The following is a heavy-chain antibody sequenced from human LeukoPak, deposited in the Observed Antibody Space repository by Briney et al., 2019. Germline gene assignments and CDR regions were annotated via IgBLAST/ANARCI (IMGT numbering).Heavy chain of an antibody. Sequence: GSLRLSCAASGFTFSSYSMNWVRQAPGKGLEWVSAISSSSSYIYYADSVKGRFTISRDNAKNSLYLQMNSLRAEDTAVYYCARDISSGWYQRSDEFDYWGQGTLVTVSS. CDR1: GFTFSSYS. CDR3: ARDISSGWYQRSDEFDY. J-gene: IGHJ4*02. CDR2: ISSSSSYI. D-gene: IGHD6-19*01. V-gene: IGHV3-21*01.